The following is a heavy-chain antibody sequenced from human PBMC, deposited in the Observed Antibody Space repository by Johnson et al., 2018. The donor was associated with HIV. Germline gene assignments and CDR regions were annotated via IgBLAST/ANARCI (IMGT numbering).Heavy chain of an antibody. V-gene: IGHV3-NL1*01. J-gene: IGHJ3*01. D-gene: IGHD5-12*01. Sequence: QVQLVESGGGVVQPGRSLRLSCAASGFTFSSYAMHWVRQAPGKGLEWVSGIDWNGGSSGYADSVKGRFSISRDNSKNTLYLQMNSLRGEDTAVYYCASGDDDGFWGKGTMVTVSS. CDR1: GFTFSSYA. CDR2: IDWNGGSS. CDR3: ASGDDDGF.